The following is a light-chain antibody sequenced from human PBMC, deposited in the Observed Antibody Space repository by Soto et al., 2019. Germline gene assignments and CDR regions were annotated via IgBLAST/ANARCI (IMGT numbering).Light chain of an antibody. CDR3: SSYAGSNNVL. J-gene: IGLJ2*01. Sequence: QSALTQPPSASGSPGQSVTISCTGTSSDVGGYNYVSWYLQHPGKAPKLMISEVSKRPSGVPDRFSGSKSGNTASLTVSGLQADDEADYYCSSYAGSNNVLFGGGTKLTVL. CDR2: EVS. V-gene: IGLV2-8*01. CDR1: SSDVGGYNY.